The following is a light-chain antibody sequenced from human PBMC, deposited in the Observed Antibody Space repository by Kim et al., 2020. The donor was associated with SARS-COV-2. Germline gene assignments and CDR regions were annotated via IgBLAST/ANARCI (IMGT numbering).Light chain of an antibody. J-gene: IGLJ2*01. CDR2: RND. CDR1: SSNIGSNY. V-gene: IGLV1-47*01. CDR3: AAWDDSLSGVV. Sequence: GQRVHISCSGTSSNIGSNYVYWYQQLPGTAPKLLIYRNDQRPSGVPDRFSGSKSGTSASLAISGLRSEDEADYSCAAWDDSLSGVVFGGGTQLTVL.